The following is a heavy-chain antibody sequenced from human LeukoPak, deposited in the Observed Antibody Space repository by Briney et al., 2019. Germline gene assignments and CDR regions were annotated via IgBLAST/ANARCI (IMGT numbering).Heavy chain of an antibody. CDR3: ARVLIAAAANWFDP. J-gene: IGHJ5*02. Sequence: GGSLRLSCAASGFTFSSYAMHWVRQAPGKGLEWVAVISYDGSNKYYADSVKGRFTISRDNSKNTLYLQMNGLRAEDTAVYYCARVLIAAAANWFDPWGQGTLVTVSS. V-gene: IGHV3-30-3*01. CDR2: ISYDGSNK. D-gene: IGHD6-13*01. CDR1: GFTFSSYA.